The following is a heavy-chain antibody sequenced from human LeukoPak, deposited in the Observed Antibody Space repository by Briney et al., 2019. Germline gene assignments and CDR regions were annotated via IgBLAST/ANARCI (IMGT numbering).Heavy chain of an antibody. Sequence: SETLSLTCTVSGGSISSYYWSWIRQPPGKGLEWIGYTYYSGSTNYNPSLKSRVTISVDTSKNQFSLKLTSVTAADTAVYYCARGLFGVFDYSGQGTLVTVSS. D-gene: IGHD3-3*01. J-gene: IGHJ4*02. CDR3: ARGLFGVFDY. CDR1: GGSISSYY. V-gene: IGHV4-59*01. CDR2: TYYSGST.